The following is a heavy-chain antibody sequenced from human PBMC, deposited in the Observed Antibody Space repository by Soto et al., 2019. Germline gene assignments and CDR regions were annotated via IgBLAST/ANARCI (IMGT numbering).Heavy chain of an antibody. D-gene: IGHD2-21*02. CDR2: IYYTGIT. V-gene: IGHV4-31*03. CDR3: ARETRQIVVVTAIPGWFDS. CDR1: GGSISSIDYY. J-gene: IGHJ5*01. Sequence: SETLSLTCTVSGGSISSIDYYWTWMRQHPDKGLEWIGYIYYTGITYYNPSLRSRVSMSVDTSKNQFSLILTSVTVADTAVYYCARETRQIVVVTAIPGWFDSWGQGTLVTVSS.